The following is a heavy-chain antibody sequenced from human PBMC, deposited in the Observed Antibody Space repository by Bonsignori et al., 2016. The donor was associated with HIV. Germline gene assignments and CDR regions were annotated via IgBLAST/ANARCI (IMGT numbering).Heavy chain of an antibody. Sequence: WIRQPPGKGLEWVASITQDGNTQYYLDSVKGRFTISRDNAKNSLYLQMNSLRAEDTAVYHCARIPNAWAFDSWGQGTLVTVSS. CDR2: ITQDGNTQ. CDR3: ARIPNAWAFDS. D-gene: IGHD1-26*01. J-gene: IGHJ4*02. V-gene: IGHV3-7*01.